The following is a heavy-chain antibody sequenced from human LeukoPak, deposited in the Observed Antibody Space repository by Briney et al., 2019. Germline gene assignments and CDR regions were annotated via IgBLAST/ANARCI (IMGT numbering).Heavy chain of an antibody. J-gene: IGHJ6*03. CDR2: ISAYNGNT. CDR1: GYTFTSYG. D-gene: IGHD3-3*01. CDR3: ARASGDFWSGYRPYYYYYMDV. Sequence: ASVKVSCKASGYTFTSYGISWVRQAPGQGLEWMGWISAYNGNTNYAQKLQGRVTMTTDTSTSTAYMELRSLRSDDTAVYYCARASGDFWSGYRPYYYYYMDVWGKGTTVTVSS. V-gene: IGHV1-18*01.